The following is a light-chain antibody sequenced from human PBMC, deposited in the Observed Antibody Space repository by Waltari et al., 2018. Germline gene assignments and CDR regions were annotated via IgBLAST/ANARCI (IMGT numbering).Light chain of an antibody. Sequence: QFVLTQPPSVSEAPRQRVTITCSGSSAKIGNHAVNWYQQVPGKPPKLLIYYDDLLPAGVSDRFSGSKSGTSASLAISGLQSEDEAEYYCAAWDDSLNGVIFGGGTKLTVL. J-gene: IGLJ2*01. CDR1: SAKIGNHA. CDR2: YDD. V-gene: IGLV1-36*01. CDR3: AAWDDSLNGVI.